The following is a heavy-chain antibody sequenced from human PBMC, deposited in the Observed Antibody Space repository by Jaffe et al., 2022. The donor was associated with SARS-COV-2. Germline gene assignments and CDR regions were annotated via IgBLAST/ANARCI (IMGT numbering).Heavy chain of an antibody. Sequence: EVQLLESGGGLVQPGGSLRLSCAASGFTFSSYAMSWVRQAPGKGLEWVSAISGSGGSTYYADSVKGRFTISRDNSKNTLYLQMNSLRAEDTAVYYCARTVSPLVTRIDYRSRYYYYYGMDVWGQGTTVTVSS. CDR3: ARTVSPLVTRIDYRSRYYYYYGMDV. CDR1: GFTFSSYA. V-gene: IGHV3-23*01. J-gene: IGHJ6*02. CDR2: ISGSGGST. D-gene: IGHD4-17*01.